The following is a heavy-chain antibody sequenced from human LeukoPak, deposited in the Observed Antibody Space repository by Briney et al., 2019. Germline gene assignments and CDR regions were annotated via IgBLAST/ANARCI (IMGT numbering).Heavy chain of an antibody. V-gene: IGHV4-39*07. D-gene: IGHD3-3*01. CDR3: ARGSRSFGVVIMPFDY. Sequence: SETLSLTCTVSGGSISSSSYYWGWLRQPPGKGLEWIGSIYYSGSTYYNPSLKSRVTISVDTSKNQFSLKLSSVTAADTAVYYCARGSRSFGVVIMPFDYWGQGTLVTVSS. CDR2: IYYSGST. CDR1: GGSISSSSYY. J-gene: IGHJ4*02.